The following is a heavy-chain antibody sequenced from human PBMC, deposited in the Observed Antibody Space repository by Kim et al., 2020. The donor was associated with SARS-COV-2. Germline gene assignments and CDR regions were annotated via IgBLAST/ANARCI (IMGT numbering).Heavy chain of an antibody. Sequence: GGSLRLSCAASGFTFSSFSMDWVRQAPGKGLEWISHIFSSANTKYYADSVKGRFTISRDNSQNSLYLQMNSLRDEDTAIYYCARMNWQGRDSFDIWGQGALVTVSS. CDR1: GFTFSSFS. CDR2: IFSSANTK. V-gene: IGHV3-48*02. J-gene: IGHJ3*02. CDR3: ARMNWQGRDSFDI.